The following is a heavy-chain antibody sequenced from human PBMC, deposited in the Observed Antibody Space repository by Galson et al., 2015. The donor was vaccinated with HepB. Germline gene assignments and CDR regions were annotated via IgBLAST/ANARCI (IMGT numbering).Heavy chain of an antibody. V-gene: IGHV3-30*04. J-gene: IGHJ4*02. D-gene: IGHD3-10*01. Sequence: SLRLSCAASGFTFSSYAMHWVRQAPGKGLEWVAVISYDGSNKYYADSVKGRFTISRDNSKNTLYLQMNSLRAEDTAVYYCARDRYGSGSYNFDYWGQGTLVTVSS. CDR3: ARDRYGSGSYNFDY. CDR1: GFTFSSYA. CDR2: ISYDGSNK.